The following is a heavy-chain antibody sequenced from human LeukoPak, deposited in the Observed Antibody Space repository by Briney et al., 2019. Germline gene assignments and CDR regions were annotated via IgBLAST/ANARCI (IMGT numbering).Heavy chain of an antibody. CDR2: ISSSGTTI. J-gene: IGHJ4*02. V-gene: IGHV3-48*03. D-gene: IGHD3-22*01. Sequence: GGSLRLSCAASGFSFNSYEMNWVRQAPGKGLEWVSYISSSGTTIYYADSVKGRFTVSRDNAKNSLYLQMNSLRAEDTAVYYCATTPYYYDSSGADYWGQGTLATVSS. CDR1: GFSFNSYE. CDR3: ATTPYYYDSSGADY.